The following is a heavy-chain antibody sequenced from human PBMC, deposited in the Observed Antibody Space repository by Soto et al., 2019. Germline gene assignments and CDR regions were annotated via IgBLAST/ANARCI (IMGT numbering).Heavy chain of an antibody. D-gene: IGHD4-17*01. V-gene: IGHV1-69*13. CDR1: GGTFSSYA. J-gene: IGHJ6*02. Sequence: ASVKVSCKASGGTFSSYAISWVRQAPGQGLEWMGGIIPIFGTANYAQKFQGRVTITADESTSTAYRELSSLRSENTAVYYCARGTDDYGDYATYYYYGMDVWGQGTTVTVSS. CDR2: IIPIFGTA. CDR3: ARGTDDYGDYATYYYYGMDV.